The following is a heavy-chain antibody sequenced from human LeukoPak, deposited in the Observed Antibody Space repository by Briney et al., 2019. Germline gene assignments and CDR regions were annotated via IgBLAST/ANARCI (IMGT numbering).Heavy chain of an antibody. CDR1: GYTSTRYG. D-gene: IGHD2-15*01. Sequence: ASVKVSCKASGYTSTRYGISWVRQAPGQGLEWMGWISAYNGKTNYAQKLQGRVTMTTDTSTSTAYMELRSLRSDDTAVYYCARVEITAATPEVDVWGKGTTVTVSS. V-gene: IGHV1-18*01. J-gene: IGHJ6*04. CDR3: ARVEITAATPEVDV. CDR2: ISAYNGKT.